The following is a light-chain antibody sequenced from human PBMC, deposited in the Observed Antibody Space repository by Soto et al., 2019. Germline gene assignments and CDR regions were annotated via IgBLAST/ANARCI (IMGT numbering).Light chain of an antibody. CDR2: EGS. CDR3: CSYAGSSTFWV. V-gene: IGLV2-23*03. CDR1: SSDVGSYNL. Sequence: QSVLTQPASVSGSPGQSITISCTGTSSDVGSYNLVSWYQQHPGKAPKLMIYEGSKRPSGVSNRFSGSKSGNTTSLTISGLQAEDEADYYCCSYAGSSTFWVFGGGTKLPS. J-gene: IGLJ3*02.